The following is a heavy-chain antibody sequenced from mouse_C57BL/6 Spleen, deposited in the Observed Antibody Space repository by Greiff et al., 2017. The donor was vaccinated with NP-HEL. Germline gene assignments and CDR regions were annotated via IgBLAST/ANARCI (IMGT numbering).Heavy chain of an antibody. CDR3: ARGTDYDDAMDY. J-gene: IGHJ4*01. V-gene: IGHV1-55*01. Sequence: VQLQQPGAELVKPGASAKMSCKASGYTFTSYWITWVKQRPGQGLEWIGDIYPGSGSTNYNEKFKSKATLTVDTSSSTAYMQLSSLTSEDSAVYYCARGTDYDDAMDYWGQGTSVTVSS. CDR2: IYPGSGST. D-gene: IGHD2-4*01. CDR1: GYTFTSYW.